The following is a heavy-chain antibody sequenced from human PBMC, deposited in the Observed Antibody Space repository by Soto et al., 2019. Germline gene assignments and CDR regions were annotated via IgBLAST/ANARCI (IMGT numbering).Heavy chain of an antibody. CDR3: AAGRGSGWLSFDY. Sequence: SVKVSCKASGFTFTSSAMQWVRQARGQRLEWIGWIVVGSGNTNYAQKFQERVTITRDMSTSTAYMELSSLRSEDTAVYYCAAGRGSGWLSFDYWGQGTLVTVSS. CDR2: IVVGSGNT. J-gene: IGHJ4*02. V-gene: IGHV1-58*02. D-gene: IGHD6-19*01. CDR1: GFTFTSSA.